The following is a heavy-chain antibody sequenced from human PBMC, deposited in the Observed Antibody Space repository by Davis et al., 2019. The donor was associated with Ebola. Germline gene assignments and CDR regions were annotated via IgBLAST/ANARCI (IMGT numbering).Heavy chain of an antibody. CDR3: GRHQEEDGSNPKPVDC. J-gene: IGHJ4*02. V-gene: IGHV4-39*01. CDR1: GASIRSNYY. Sequence: PSETLSLTCSVSGASIRSNYYWAWIRQPPGKGLEWIGAIHYSGITYYNPSLKSRVTISVDSSGGQFSLRVSSVTAADTAVYYCGRHQEEDGSNPKPVDCWGQGTLVVVSS. CDR2: IHYSGIT.